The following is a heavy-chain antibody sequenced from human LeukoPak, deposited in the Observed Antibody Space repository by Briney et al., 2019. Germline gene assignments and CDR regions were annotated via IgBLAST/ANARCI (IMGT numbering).Heavy chain of an antibody. V-gene: IGHV1-2*02. J-gene: IGHJ6*02. D-gene: IGHD2-2*01. CDR3: ARDLRSAARPAPYYYGMDV. CDR1: GYTFTSYG. Sequence: GASVKVSCKASGYTFTSYGISWVRQAPGQGLEWMGWINPNSGGTNYAQKFQGRVTMTRDTSISTAYMELSRLRSDDTAVYYCARDLRSAARPAPYYYGMDVWGQGTTVTVSS. CDR2: INPNSGGT.